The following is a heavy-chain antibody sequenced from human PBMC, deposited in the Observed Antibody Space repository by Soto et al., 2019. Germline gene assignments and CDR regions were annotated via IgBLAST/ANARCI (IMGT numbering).Heavy chain of an antibody. CDR2: ISGSGGST. CDR3: AKEPPSIAARPTRAVDY. CDR1: GFTFSSYA. V-gene: IGHV3-23*01. Sequence: GGSLRLSCAASGFTFSSYAMSWVRQAPGKGLEWVSAISGSGGSTYYADSVKGRFTISRDNSKNTLYLQMNSLRAEDTAVYYCAKEPPSIAARPTRAVDYWGQGTLVTVSS. J-gene: IGHJ4*02. D-gene: IGHD6-6*01.